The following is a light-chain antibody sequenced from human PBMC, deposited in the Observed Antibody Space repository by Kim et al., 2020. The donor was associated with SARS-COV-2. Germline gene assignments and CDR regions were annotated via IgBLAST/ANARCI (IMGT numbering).Light chain of an antibody. CDR2: QDS. J-gene: IGLJ2*01. CDR3: RAWDSSTAVV. CDR1: KLGDKY. V-gene: IGLV3-1*01. Sequence: VSPGQTASITCSGDKLGDKYACWYQQKPGQSPVLVIYQDSKRPSGIPERFSGSNSGNTATLTIGGTQAMDEADYYCRAWDSSTAVVFGGGTQLTVL.